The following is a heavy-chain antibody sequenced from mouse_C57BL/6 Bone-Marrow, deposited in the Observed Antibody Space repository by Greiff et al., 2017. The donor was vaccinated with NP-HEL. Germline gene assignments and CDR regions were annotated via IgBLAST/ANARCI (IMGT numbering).Heavy chain of an antibody. D-gene: IGHD3-3*01. CDR2: ISNLAYSI. J-gene: IGHJ4*01. Sequence: EVKLVESGGGLVQPGGSLKLSCAASGFTFSDYGMAWVRQAPRKGPEWVAFISNLAYSIYYADTVTGRFTISRENAKNTLYLEMSSLRSEDTAMYYCARLGTYAMDYWGQGTSVTVSS. CDR3: ARLGTYAMDY. CDR1: GFTFSDYG. V-gene: IGHV5-15*04.